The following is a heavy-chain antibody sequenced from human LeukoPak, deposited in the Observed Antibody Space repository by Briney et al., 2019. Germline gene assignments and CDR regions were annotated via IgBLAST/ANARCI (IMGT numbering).Heavy chain of an antibody. J-gene: IGHJ4*02. D-gene: IGHD1-20*01. CDR2: INSDGSST. CDR1: GFTFSRYW. CDR3: ARDGGITGTTYDFDY. V-gene: IGHV3-74*01. Sequence: GRSLRLSCAASGFTFSRYWMNWVRQAPGKGLVWVSRINSDGSSTNYADSVKGRFTISRDNAKNTLYLQMNSLRAEDTAVYYCARDGGITGTTYDFDYWGQGTLVTVSS.